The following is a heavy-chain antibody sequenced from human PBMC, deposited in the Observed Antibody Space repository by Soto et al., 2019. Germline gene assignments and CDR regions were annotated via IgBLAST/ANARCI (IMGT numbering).Heavy chain of an antibody. J-gene: IGHJ5*02. CDR1: GDSIISSDFY. D-gene: IGHD3-3*02. Sequence: SETLSLTCTVSGDSIISSDFYWGWGRQPRGKGLEWIGSIFYLRSSYYNPSLRSRVTMSVDTSKNQFSLRLRSVTAADTALYFCARHSLALRKNNWFDPWGQGIMVTVSS. CDR3: ARHSLALRKNNWFDP. CDR2: IFYLRSS. V-gene: IGHV4-39*01.